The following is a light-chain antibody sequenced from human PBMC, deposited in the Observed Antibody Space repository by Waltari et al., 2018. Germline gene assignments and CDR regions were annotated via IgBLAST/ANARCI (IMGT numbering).Light chain of an antibody. CDR1: QSIIRY. CDR3: QQSYSTPPIT. Sequence: DIQMTQSPSSLSASVGDSVTITCRASQSIIRYLNWYQQKPGKAPNLLIYAASSLQSGVPSRFSGSGSGTDFTLTISSLQPEDFATYYCQQSYSTPPITFGQGTRLEIK. J-gene: IGKJ5*01. CDR2: AAS. V-gene: IGKV1-39*01.